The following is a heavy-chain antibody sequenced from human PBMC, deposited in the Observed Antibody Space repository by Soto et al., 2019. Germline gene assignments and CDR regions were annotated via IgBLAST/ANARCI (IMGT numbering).Heavy chain of an antibody. CDR2: IIPVYSTP. CDR1: GGTFSNFA. Sequence: VRLVQSGAEMKKPGSSVKVSCKASGGTFSNFAISWVRQAPGQGLEWLGAIIPVYSTPKYEPKFQGRVTISADESTSTADMELSSLRSDDTAVYYCAKDDNSGFFIGYYGLDVWGPGTTVTVSS. CDR3: AKDDNSGFFIGYYGLDV. J-gene: IGHJ6*02. V-gene: IGHV1-69*01. D-gene: IGHD6-19*01.